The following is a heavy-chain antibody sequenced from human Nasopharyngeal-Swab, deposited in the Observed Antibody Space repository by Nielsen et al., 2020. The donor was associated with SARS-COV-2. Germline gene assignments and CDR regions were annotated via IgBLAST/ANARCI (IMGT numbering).Heavy chain of an antibody. CDR2: ISYDGSNK. D-gene: IGHD3-10*01. V-gene: IGHV3-30*04. J-gene: IGHJ4*02. Sequence: WIRQPPGKGLEWVAVISYDGSNKYYADPVKGRFTISRDNSKNTPYLQMNSLRAEDTAVYYCARDWIGNLDYWGQGTLVPSPQ. CDR3: ARDWIGNLDY.